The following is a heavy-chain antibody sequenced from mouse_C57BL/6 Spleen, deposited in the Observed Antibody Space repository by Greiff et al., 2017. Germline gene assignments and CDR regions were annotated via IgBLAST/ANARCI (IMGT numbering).Heavy chain of an antibody. Sequence: VQLQQSGAELVRPGTSVKMSCKASGYTFTSYWMHWVKQRPGQGLEWIGVIYPSDRYTNYNQKFKGKATLTVDTSSTTASLQLISLTSDDSAVYYCARGDYVSRFDYWGQGTTLTVSS. V-gene: IGHV1-59*01. CDR1: GYTFTSYW. D-gene: IGHD1-1*01. J-gene: IGHJ2*01. CDR2: IYPSDRYT. CDR3: ARGDYVSRFDY.